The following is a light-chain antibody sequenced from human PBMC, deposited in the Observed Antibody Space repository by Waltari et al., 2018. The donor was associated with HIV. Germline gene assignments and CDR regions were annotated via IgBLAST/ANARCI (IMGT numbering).Light chain of an antibody. CDR3: RSYDNENPVL. CDR2: KDD. J-gene: IGLJ2*01. CDR1: SGSIASHY. Sequence: NFMLTQPHSVSESPGKTVTISCTRSSGSIASHYVQWYQQRPGSSPTTVIYKDDQRPSGVPDRFSGSIDSSSNSASLTISGLRTEDEADYYCRSYDNENPVLFGGGTKLTVL. V-gene: IGLV6-57*01.